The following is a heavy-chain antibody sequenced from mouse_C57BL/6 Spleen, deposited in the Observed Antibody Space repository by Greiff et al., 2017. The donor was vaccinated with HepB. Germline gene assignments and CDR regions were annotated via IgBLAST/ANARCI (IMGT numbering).Heavy chain of an antibody. V-gene: IGHV1-52*01. D-gene: IGHD2-1*01. CDR2: IDPSDSET. CDR1: GYTFTTYW. CDR3: ARSWELYYGTLYFDY. Sequence: VQLQQPGAELERPGSSVKLSCKASGYTFTTYWMHWVKQRPIQGLEWIGNIDPSDSETHYNQKFKDKATLTVDKSSSTAYMQLSSLTSEDSAVYYCARSWELYYGTLYFDYWGQGTTLTVSS. J-gene: IGHJ2*01.